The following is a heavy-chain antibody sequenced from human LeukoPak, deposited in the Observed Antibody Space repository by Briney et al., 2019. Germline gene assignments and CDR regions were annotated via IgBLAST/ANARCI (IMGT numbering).Heavy chain of an antibody. J-gene: IGHJ4*02. D-gene: IGHD2-2*01. Sequence: PGGSLRLSCAASGFTFNNYAMSWVRQTPGKGPEWVSGISGSASSTYYTDSVKGRFTISRDNSKNTLYLQMNSLRAEDTALYYCAKDKHEVVPAADEYWGQGTLVTVSS. V-gene: IGHV3-23*01. CDR2: ISGSASST. CDR3: AKDKHEVVPAADEY. CDR1: GFTFNNYA.